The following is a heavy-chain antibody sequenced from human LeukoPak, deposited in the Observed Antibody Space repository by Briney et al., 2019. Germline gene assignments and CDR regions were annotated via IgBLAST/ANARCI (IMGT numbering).Heavy chain of an antibody. CDR2: IKEDGSQK. Sequence: GGSLRLSCAASGFTISSYWMSWVRQAPGKGLEWVANIKEDGSQKYYVDSVRGRFTMSRDNAKNSLYLQMNSLRTGDTAVYYCARGEYYYDGGYWGQGTLVTVSS. CDR3: ARGEYYYDGGY. CDR1: GFTISSYW. V-gene: IGHV3-7*03. D-gene: IGHD3-22*01. J-gene: IGHJ4*02.